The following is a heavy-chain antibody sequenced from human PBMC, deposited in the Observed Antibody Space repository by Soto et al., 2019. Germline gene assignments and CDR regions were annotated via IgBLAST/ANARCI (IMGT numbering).Heavy chain of an antibody. CDR1: GFTFRSYG. J-gene: IGHJ3*02. CDR2: ISYDGSNK. D-gene: IGHD1-26*01. CDR3: AKGGVGSTSNAFDI. Sequence: GGSLRLSCAASGFTFRSYGMHWVRQAPGKGLEWVTVISYDGSNKYYADSVKGRFTISRDNSKNTLYLQMHSLRPEDTALYYCAKGGVGSTSNAFDIWGQGTMVTVSS. V-gene: IGHV3-30*18.